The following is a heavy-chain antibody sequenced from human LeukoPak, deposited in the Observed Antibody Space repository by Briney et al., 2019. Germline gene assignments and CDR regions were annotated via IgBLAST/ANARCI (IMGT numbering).Heavy chain of an antibody. CDR1: GFTFSSYW. D-gene: IGHD4-23*01. CDR2: MSWNGHSR. Sequence: GGSLRLSCAASGFTFSSYWMHWVRQAPGKGLVWVSLMSWNGHSRYYADSVKGRFTISRDNSKNSVYLEMKNLRIEDTAFYYCAKDMEDYGGNSFDSWGEGTLVTISS. V-gene: IGHV3-43*01. CDR3: AKDMEDYGGNSFDS. J-gene: IGHJ5*01.